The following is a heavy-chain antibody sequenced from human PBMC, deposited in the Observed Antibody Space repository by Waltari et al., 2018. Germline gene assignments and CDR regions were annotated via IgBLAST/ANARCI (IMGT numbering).Heavy chain of an antibody. CDR2: IYSGGST. CDR1: GFTVSSNY. Sequence: EVQLVESGGGLIQPGGSLRLSCAASGFTVSSNYMSWVRQAPGKGLEWVSVIYSGGSTYYAASVKGRFTISRDNSKNTLYLQMNSLRAEDTAVYDCARESAGGDGMDVWGQGTTVTVSS. J-gene: IGHJ6*02. CDR3: ARESAGGDGMDV. V-gene: IGHV3-53*01. D-gene: IGHD6-13*01.